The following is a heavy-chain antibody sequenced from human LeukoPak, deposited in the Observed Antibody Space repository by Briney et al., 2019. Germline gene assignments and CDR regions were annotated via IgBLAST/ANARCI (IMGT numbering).Heavy chain of an antibody. V-gene: IGHV4-34*01. CDR1: GGSFSGYY. J-gene: IGHJ6*02. CDR2: INHSGST. D-gene: IGHD6-19*01. Sequence: KTSETLPLTCAVYGGSFSGYYWSWIRQPPGKGLEWIGEINHSGSTNYNPSLKSRVTISVDTSKNQFSLKLSSVTAADTAVYYCARGGYSSTLRYYYYYGMDVWGQGTTVTVSS. CDR3: ARGGYSSTLRYYYYYGMDV.